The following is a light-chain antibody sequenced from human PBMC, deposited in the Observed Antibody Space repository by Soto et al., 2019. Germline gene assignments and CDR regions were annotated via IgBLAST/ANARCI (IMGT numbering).Light chain of an antibody. J-gene: IGKJ5*01. CDR2: GAS. CDR3: QQYTGPPTT. V-gene: IGKV3-20*01. Sequence: EIVLTQSPGTLSLSPGERATLSCRASQSVSNNYLAWYQQKPGQAPRLLIYGASTRATAVPARFTASGSGTDFTLTITRLEPEDSAVYFCQQYTGPPTTFGQGTRLEIK. CDR1: QSVSNNY.